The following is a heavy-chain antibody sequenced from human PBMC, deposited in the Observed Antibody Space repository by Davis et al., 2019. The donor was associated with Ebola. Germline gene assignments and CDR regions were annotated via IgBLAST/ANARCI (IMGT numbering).Heavy chain of an antibody. CDR1: GYTFTSYY. D-gene: IGHD3-10*01. V-gene: IGHV1-46*01. J-gene: IGHJ5*02. CDR2: INPSGGST. Sequence: ASVKVSCKASGYTFTSYYMHWVRQAPGQGLEWMGIINPSGGSTSYAQKFQGRVTMTTDTSTSTAYMELRSLRSDDTAVYYCARSGNNNWFDPWGQGTLVTVSS. CDR3: ARSGNNNWFDP.